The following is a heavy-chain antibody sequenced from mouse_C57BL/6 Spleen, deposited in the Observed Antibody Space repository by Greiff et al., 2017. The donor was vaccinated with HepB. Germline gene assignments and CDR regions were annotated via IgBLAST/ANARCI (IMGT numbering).Heavy chain of an antibody. J-gene: IGHJ2*01. D-gene: IGHD1-1*01. CDR1: GYTFTDYY. CDR3: AREGLLHDS. CDR2: IYPGSGNT. Sequence: QVQLQQSGAELVRPGASVKLSCKASGYTFTDYYINWVKQRPGQGLEWIARIYPGSGNTYYNEKFKGKATLTAEKSSSTAYMQLSSLTSEDSAVYFCAREGLLHDSWGQGTTLTVSS. V-gene: IGHV1-76*01.